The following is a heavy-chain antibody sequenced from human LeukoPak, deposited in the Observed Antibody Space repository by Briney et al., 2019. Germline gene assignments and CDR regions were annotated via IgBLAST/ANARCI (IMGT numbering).Heavy chain of an antibody. CDR2: IIPIFGTA. Sequence: GASVKVSCKASGGTFSSYAISWVRQAPGQGLEWMGGIIPIFGTANYAQKFQGRVTITADESTSTAYMELISLRSEDTAVYYCARDIGIVGADMDDAFDIWGQGTMVTVSS. D-gene: IGHD1-26*01. CDR1: GGTFSSYA. CDR3: ARDIGIVGADMDDAFDI. V-gene: IGHV1-69*13. J-gene: IGHJ3*02.